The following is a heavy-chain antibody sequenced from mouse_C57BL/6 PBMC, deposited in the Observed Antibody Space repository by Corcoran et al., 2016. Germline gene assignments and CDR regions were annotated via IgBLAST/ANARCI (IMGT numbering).Heavy chain of an antibody. J-gene: IGHJ2*01. CDR1: GYTFTDYY. CDR2: INPNNGGT. Sequence: EVQLQQSGPELVKPGASVKISCKASGYTFTDYYMNWVKQSHGKSLEWLGDINPNNGGTSYNQKFKGKATLTVDKSSSTAYMELRSLTSEDSAVYYCARPYADYWGQGTTLTVSS. V-gene: IGHV1-26*01. CDR3: ARPYADY. D-gene: IGHD2-14*01.